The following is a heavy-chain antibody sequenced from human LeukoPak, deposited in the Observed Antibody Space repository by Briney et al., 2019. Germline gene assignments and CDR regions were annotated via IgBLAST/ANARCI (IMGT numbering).Heavy chain of an antibody. J-gene: IGHJ4*02. CDR2: ISSSSSYI. Sequence: PGGSLRLSCAASGFTFSSYSMNWVRQAPGKGLEWVSSISSSSSYIYYADSVKGRFTISRDNAKNSLYLQMNSLRAEDTAVYYCARDHYYDSSGYSGLDYWGQGTLVTVSS. V-gene: IGHV3-21*01. CDR1: GFTFSSYS. D-gene: IGHD3-22*01. CDR3: ARDHYYDSSGYSGLDY.